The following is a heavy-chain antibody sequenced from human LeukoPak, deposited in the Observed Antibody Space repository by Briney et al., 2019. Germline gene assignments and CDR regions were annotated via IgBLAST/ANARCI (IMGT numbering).Heavy chain of an antibody. Sequence: GGSLRLSCAASGSTFRSYSMSWVRQAPGKGLEWVSSISSSSSYINYADSVKGRFTISRDNAKNSLYLQMNSLRAEDTAVYYCARRYVSWFDPWGQGTLVTVSS. CDR1: GSTFRSYS. V-gene: IGHV3-21*01. CDR3: ARRYVSWFDP. J-gene: IGHJ5*02. CDR2: ISSSSSYI. D-gene: IGHD3-16*01.